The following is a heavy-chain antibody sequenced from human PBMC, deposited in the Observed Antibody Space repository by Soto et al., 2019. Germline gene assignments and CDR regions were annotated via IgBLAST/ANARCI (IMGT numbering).Heavy chain of an antibody. J-gene: IGHJ4*02. V-gene: IGHV3-23*01. CDR3: AKDGSYYDSPTESDS. CDR1: GFTFSSYV. D-gene: IGHD3-22*01. CDR2: ISGSGGHT. Sequence: GGSLRLSCAASGFTFSSYVMSWVRQAPGKGLDWVSGISGSGGHTYYADSVKGRFTISRDNSKNTLYLQMNSLRAEDTAVYFCAKDGSYYDSPTESDSWGQGTLVTVS.